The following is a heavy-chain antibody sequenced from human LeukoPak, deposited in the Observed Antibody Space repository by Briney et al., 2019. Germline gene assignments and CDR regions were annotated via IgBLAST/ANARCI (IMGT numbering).Heavy chain of an antibody. J-gene: IGHJ3*02. CDR3: ARANWGYNAFDI. CDR1: GGTFSSYA. CDR2: IIPIFGTA. Sequence: SVKVSCKASGGTFSSYAISWVRQAPGQGLEWMGGIIPIFGTANYAQKFQGRITITADESTSTAYMELSSLRSEDTAVYYCARANWGYNAFDIWGQGTMVTVSS. V-gene: IGHV1-69*13. D-gene: IGHD7-27*01.